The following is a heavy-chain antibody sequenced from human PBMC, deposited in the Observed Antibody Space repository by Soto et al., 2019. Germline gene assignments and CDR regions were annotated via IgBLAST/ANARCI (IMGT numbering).Heavy chain of an antibody. Sequence: QLQLQESGPGLVKPSETLSLTCTVSGGSISSSSYYWGWIRQPPGKGLEWIGSIYYSGGTYYNPSLKSRVTISVDTSKNQFSLKLSSVTAADTAVYYCATGTFYYDFWSGYYTRWFDPWGQGTLVTVSS. D-gene: IGHD3-3*01. CDR3: ATGTFYYDFWSGYYTRWFDP. CDR2: IYYSGGT. V-gene: IGHV4-39*01. CDR1: GGSISSSSYY. J-gene: IGHJ5*02.